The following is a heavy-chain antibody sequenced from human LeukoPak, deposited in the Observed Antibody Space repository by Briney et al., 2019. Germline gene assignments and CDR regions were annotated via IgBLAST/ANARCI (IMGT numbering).Heavy chain of an antibody. J-gene: IGHJ4*02. CDR2: INPNSGGT. CDR1: GYTFTGYY. CDR3: ARDLYDILTGYYISPPQLNY. V-gene: IGHV1-2*02. Sequence: ASVKVSCKASGYTFTGYYMHWVRQAPGQGLEWMGWINPNSGGTNYAQKFQGRVTMTRDTSISTAYMELSRLRSDDTAVYYCARDLYDILTGYYISPPQLNYWGQGTLVTVSS. D-gene: IGHD3-9*01.